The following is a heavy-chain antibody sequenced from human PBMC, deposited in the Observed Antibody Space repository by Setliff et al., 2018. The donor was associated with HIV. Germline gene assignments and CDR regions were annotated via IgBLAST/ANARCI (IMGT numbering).Heavy chain of an antibody. V-gene: IGHV4-4*08. D-gene: IGHD1-26*01. J-gene: IGHJ4*02. CDR3: ARPVEMANREFDY. Sequence: SETLSLTCTVSGGSISRYFWNWIRQPPGKGLEWIGYLDTRGRAIYNPSLESRVAIWMDTSKNQFSLKLSSVTAADTAVYYCARPVEMANREFDYWGQGTLVTVSS. CDR1: GGSISRYF. CDR2: LDTRGRA.